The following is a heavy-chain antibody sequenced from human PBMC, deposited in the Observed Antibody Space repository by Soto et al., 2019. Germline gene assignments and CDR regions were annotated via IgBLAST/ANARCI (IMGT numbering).Heavy chain of an antibody. CDR3: ALITMVRGVLDP. V-gene: IGHV5-51*01. CDR1: WYSLTRYW. J-gene: IGHJ5*02. CDR2: IYPGDSDT. Sequence: GGFLKVCCKGAWYSLTRYWVGWVRQMPGKGLEWMGIIYPGDSDTRYSPSFQGQVTISAGKSISTAYLQWSSLKASDTAMYFCALITMVRGVLDPWGQGTLVTVPS. D-gene: IGHD3-10*01.